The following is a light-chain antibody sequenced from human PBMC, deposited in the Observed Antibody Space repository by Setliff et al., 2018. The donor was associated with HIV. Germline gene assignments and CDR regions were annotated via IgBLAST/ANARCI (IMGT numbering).Light chain of an antibody. CDR1: NSDVGGYNY. J-gene: IGLJ1*01. Sequence: QSALTQPASVSGSPGQSITISCTGTNSDVGGYNYVSWYQHHPGKAPKLMIFAVSNRPSGVSHRFSGSKSGNAASLTISGLQAEDEADYFCTSYTSSSTDVFGTGTK. V-gene: IGLV2-14*01. CDR2: AVS. CDR3: TSYTSSSTDV.